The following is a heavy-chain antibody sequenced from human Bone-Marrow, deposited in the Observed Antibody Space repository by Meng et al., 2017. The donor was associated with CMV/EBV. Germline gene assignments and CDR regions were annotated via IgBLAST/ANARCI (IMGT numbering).Heavy chain of an antibody. CDR2: IYYSGST. J-gene: IGHJ5*02. CDR3: ARGRGLCGYSYGLCWFDP. V-gene: IGHV4-59*01. D-gene: IGHD5-18*01. Sequence: SETLSLTCTVSGGSISSYYWSWIRQPPGKGLEWIGYIYYSGSTNYNPSLKSRVTISVDTSKNQFSLKLSSVTAADTAVYYCARGRGLCGYSYGLCWFDPWVQGTLVTVSS. CDR1: GGSISSYY.